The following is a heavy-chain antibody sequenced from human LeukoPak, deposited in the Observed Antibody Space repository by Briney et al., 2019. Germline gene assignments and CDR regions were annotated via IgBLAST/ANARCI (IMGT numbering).Heavy chain of an antibody. J-gene: IGHJ4*02. CDR3: AKGYSSSSSPFDY. Sequence: GGSLRLSCAASGFTFSSYGMHWVRQAPGKGLEWVAVISYDGSNKYYADSVKGRFTISRDNSKNTLYLQMNSLRAEDTAVYYCAKGYSSSSSPFDYWGQGTLVTVSS. D-gene: IGHD6-6*01. CDR2: ISYDGSNK. V-gene: IGHV3-30*18. CDR1: GFTFSSYG.